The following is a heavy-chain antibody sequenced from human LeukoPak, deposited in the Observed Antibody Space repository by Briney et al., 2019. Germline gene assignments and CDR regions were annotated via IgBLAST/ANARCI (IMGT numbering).Heavy chain of an antibody. CDR3: ARDISASGIFFDS. D-gene: IGHD6-13*01. CDR1: GFTFSTFW. J-gene: IGHJ4*02. Sequence: GGSLRLSCAASGFTFSTFWMGWVRQVPGKGLEWLANINQGGSAQYYVDSVKGRFTISRDNAENALYLQMNSLRAEDTAVYFCARDISASGIFFDSWGQGTLVTVSS. V-gene: IGHV3-7*01. CDR2: INQGGSAQ.